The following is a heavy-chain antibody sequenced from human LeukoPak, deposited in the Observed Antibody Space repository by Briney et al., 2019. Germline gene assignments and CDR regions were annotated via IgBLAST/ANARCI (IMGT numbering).Heavy chain of an antibody. CDR1: GFTFSDSY. Sequence: GGSLRLSCAASGFTFSDSYMTWIRQAPGKGLEWVSYISNSGSSIYYADSVKGRFTISRDNAKNSLFLQMNSLRAEDTAVYYCARMYGDYFGYWGQGTLVTVSS. J-gene: IGHJ4*02. D-gene: IGHD4-17*01. CDR3: ARMYGDYFGY. V-gene: IGHV3-11*04. CDR2: ISNSGSSI.